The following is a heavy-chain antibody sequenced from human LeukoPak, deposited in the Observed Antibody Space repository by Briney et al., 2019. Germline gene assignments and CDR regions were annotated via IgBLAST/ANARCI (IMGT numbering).Heavy chain of an antibody. CDR2: IIPIFGTA. J-gene: IGHJ6*03. V-gene: IGHV1-69*05. CDR1: GGTFSSYA. CDR3: AKVSSLYYYYYMDV. Sequence: SVTVSCKASGGTFSSYAISWVRQAPGQGLEWMGGIIPIFGTANYAQKFQGRVTITTDESTSTAYMELSSLRSEDTAVYYCAKVSSLYYYYYMDVWGKGTTVTVSS.